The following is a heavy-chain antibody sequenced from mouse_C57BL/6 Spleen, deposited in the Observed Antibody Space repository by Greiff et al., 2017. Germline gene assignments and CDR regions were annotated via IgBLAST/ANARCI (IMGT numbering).Heavy chain of an antibody. CDR1: GYSITSGYY. CDR2: LSYDGSN. Sequence: EVQLQQSGPGLVKPSQSLSLTCSVTGYSITSGYYWNWIRQFPGNKLEWMGYLSYDGSNNYNPSLKNRISITRDTYKNQFFLKLNSVTTEDTATYYCARRWDWYFDVWGTGTTVTVSS. CDR3: ARRWDWYFDV. D-gene: IGHD4-1*01. J-gene: IGHJ1*03. V-gene: IGHV3-6*01.